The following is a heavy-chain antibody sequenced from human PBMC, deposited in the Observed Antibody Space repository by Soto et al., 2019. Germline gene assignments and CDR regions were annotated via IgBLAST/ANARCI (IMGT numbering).Heavy chain of an antibody. CDR3: AKVGCSRTSCYALEY. CDR1: GFTFDDYA. V-gene: IGHV3-9*01. Sequence: EVQLVESGGGLVQPGRSLRLSCAASGFTFDDYAMHWVRQAPGKGLEWVSGISWNSGSIGYADSVKGRFTISRDNAKNSLYLQMNSLRAEDTALYYCAKVGCSRTSCYALEYWGQGTLVTVSS. D-gene: IGHD2-2*01. J-gene: IGHJ4*02. CDR2: ISWNSGSI.